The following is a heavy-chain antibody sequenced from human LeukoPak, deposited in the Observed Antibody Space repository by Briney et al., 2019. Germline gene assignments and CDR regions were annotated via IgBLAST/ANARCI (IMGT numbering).Heavy chain of an antibody. CDR2: IKSKTDGGTT. CDR3: TTETYYDFWSDYYYYMDV. CDR1: GFTFSNAW. D-gene: IGHD3-3*01. Sequence: GGSLRLSCAASGFTFSNAWMSWVRQAPGKGLEWVGRIKSKTDGGTTDYAAPVKGRFTISRDDSKNTLYLQMNSLKTEDTAVYYCTTETYYDFWSDYYYYMDVWGKGTTVTVSS. J-gene: IGHJ6*03. V-gene: IGHV3-15*01.